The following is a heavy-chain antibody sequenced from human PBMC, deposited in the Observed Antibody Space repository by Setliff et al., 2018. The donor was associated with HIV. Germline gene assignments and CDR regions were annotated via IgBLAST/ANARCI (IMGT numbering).Heavy chain of an antibody. Sequence: SETLSLTCAVYGGSFSGYYWSWIRQPPGKGLEWIGEINHSGSTNYNASFKSRVTISVDTSKNQFSLKLSSVTAADTAVYYCRERRQQLASDAFDIWGQGTMVTVSS. D-gene: IGHD6-13*01. CDR3: RERRQQLASDAFDI. CDR1: GGSFSGYY. V-gene: IGHV4-34*01. J-gene: IGHJ3*02. CDR2: INHSGST.